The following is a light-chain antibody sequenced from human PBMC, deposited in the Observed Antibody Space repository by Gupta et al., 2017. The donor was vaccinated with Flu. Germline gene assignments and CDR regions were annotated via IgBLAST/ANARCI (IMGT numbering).Light chain of an antibody. V-gene: IGKV3-20*01. CDR2: GAS. CDR3: QQDGSSPLYI. Sequence: EIVLTQSPGTLSLSPGERATLSCRASLSVSSSYLAWYQQKPGQAPRLLIYGASSRATGIPDRFSGSGSGTDFTLTISRREQEDFAVYYCQQDGSSPLYIFGQGTKLEIK. J-gene: IGKJ2*01. CDR1: LSVSSSY.